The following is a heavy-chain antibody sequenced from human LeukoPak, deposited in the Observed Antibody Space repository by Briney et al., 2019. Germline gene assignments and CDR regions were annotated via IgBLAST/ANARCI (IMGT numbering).Heavy chain of an antibody. CDR3: ARLFRDYYYYMDV. Sequence: GESLKISCKGSGYSFTSYWIGRVRQMPGKGLEWMGIIYPGDSDTRYSPSFQGQVTISADKSISTAYLQWSSLKASDTAMYYCARLFRDYYYYMDVWGKGTTVTVSS. V-gene: IGHV5-51*01. CDR2: IYPGDSDT. CDR1: GYSFTSYW. D-gene: IGHD3-3*01. J-gene: IGHJ6*03.